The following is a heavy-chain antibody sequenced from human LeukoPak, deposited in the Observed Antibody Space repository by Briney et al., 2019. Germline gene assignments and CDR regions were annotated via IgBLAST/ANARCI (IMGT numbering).Heavy chain of an antibody. V-gene: IGHV3-23*01. CDR2: ISGSGGST. J-gene: IGHJ4*02. CDR3: AKVKASGPFNY. CDR1: GFTFSSYG. Sequence: GGSLRLSCAATGFTFSSYGMSWVRQAPGKGLEWVSAISGSGGSTYYADSVKGRFTISRDNSKNTLYLQMNSLRAEDTAVYYCAKVKASGPFNYWGQGTLVTVSS. D-gene: IGHD3-3*01.